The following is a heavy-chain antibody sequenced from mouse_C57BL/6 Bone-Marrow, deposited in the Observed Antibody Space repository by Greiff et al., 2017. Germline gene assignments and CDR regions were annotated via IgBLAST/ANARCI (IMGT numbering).Heavy chain of an antibody. V-gene: IGHV1-39*01. D-gene: IGHD2-2*01. CDR3: ARLCGYDGFAY. Sequence: EVKLMESGPELVKPGASVKISCKASGYSFTDYNMNWVKQSNGKSLEWIGVINPNYGTTSYNQKFKGKATLTVDQSSSTAYMQLHSLTSEDSAVYYCARLCGYDGFAYWGQRTLVTVSA. CDR2: INPNYGTT. J-gene: IGHJ3*01. CDR1: GYSFTDYN.